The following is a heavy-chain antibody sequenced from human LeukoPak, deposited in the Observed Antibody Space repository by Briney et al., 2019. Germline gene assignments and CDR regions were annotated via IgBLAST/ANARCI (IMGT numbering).Heavy chain of an antibody. CDR1: GFTVSSNY. CDR3: ARKRNWCYDRSRDGVGAFDI. J-gene: IGHJ3*02. V-gene: IGHV3-53*01. D-gene: IGHD3-22*01. Sequence: GGSLRLSCAASGFTVSSNYMSWVRQAPGKGLEWVSVIYSGGSTYYADSVKGRFTISRDNSKNTLYLQMNSLRAEDTAVYYCARKRNWCYDRSRDGVGAFDIWGQGTMVTVSS. CDR2: IYSGGST.